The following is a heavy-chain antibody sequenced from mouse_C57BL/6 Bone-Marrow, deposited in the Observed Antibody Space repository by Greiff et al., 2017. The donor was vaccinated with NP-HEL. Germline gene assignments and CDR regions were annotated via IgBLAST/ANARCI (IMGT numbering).Heavy chain of an antibody. Sequence: EVMLVESEGGLVQPGSSMKLSCTASGFTFSDYYMAWVRQVPEKGLEWVANINYDGSSTYYLDSLKSRFIISRDNAKNILYLQMSSLKSEDTATYYCARDPNYYGSSLYWYFDVWGTGTTVTVSS. CDR2: INYDGSST. J-gene: IGHJ1*03. CDR3: ARDPNYYGSSLYWYFDV. D-gene: IGHD1-1*01. CDR1: GFTFSDYY. V-gene: IGHV5-16*01.